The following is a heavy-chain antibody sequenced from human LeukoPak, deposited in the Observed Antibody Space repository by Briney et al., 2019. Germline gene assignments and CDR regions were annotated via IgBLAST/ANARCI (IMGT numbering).Heavy chain of an antibody. Sequence: GASVKVSCKASGYTFTSYGISWVRQAPGQGLERMGWISAYNGNTNYAQKLQGRVTMTTDTSTSTAYMELRSLRSDDTAVYYCATSSSSWYYFDYWGQGTLVTVSS. CDR1: GYTFTSYG. D-gene: IGHD6-13*01. CDR3: ATSSSSWYYFDY. J-gene: IGHJ4*02. V-gene: IGHV1-18*04. CDR2: ISAYNGNT.